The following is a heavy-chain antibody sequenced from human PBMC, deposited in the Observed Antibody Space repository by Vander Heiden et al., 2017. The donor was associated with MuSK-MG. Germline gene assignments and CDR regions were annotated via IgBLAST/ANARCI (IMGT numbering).Heavy chain of an antibody. D-gene: IGHD2-2*01. CDR3: AKGWWDIVVVPAADYYMDV. Sequence: EVQLVESGGGLVQPGGSLRLSCAASGFTFSGYAMGWVRQAPGKGLEWVSAISGSGGSTYYADSVKGRFTISRDNSKNTLYLQMNSLRAEDTAVYYCAKGWWDIVVVPAADYYMDVWGQGTTVTVSS. CDR2: ISGSGGST. CDR1: GFTFSGYA. J-gene: IGHJ6*03. V-gene: IGHV3-23*04.